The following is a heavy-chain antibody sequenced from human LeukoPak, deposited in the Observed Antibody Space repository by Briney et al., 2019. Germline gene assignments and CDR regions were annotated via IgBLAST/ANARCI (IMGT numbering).Heavy chain of an antibody. J-gene: IGHJ4*02. CDR1: GFAFSSHT. V-gene: IGHV3-21*01. CDR3: ARALTTLTYEGY. CDR2: ISGSNSYI. D-gene: IGHD1-1*01. Sequence: GGSLRLSCTTSGFAFSSHTMIWVRQAPGKGLEWVSSISGSNSYIFYADSVKGRFTVSRDNAKDSLYLQMNSLRAEDTAVYYCARALTTLTYEGYWGQGTLVTVSS.